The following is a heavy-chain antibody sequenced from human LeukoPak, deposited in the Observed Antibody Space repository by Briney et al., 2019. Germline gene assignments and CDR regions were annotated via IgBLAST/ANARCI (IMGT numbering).Heavy chain of an antibody. J-gene: IGHJ4*02. Sequence: GASVKVSCKASGGTFSSYAISWVRQAPGQELEWMGGIIPIFGTANYAQKFQGRVTMTTDTSTSTAYMELRSLRSDDTAVYYCARERRSSGGPSRDGYNYSDYWGQGALVTVSS. CDR2: IIPIFGTA. CDR1: GGTFSSYA. CDR3: ARERRSSGGPSRDGYNYSDY. V-gene: IGHV1-69*05. D-gene: IGHD5-24*01.